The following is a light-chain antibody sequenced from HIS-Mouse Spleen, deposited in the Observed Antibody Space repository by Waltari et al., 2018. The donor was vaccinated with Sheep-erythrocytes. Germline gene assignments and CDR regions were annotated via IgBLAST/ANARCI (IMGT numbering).Light chain of an antibody. CDR3: CSYAGSSTPWV. V-gene: IGLV2-23*01. J-gene: IGLJ3*02. CDR1: SSDVGSYNL. CDR2: EGS. Sequence: QSALTQPASVSGSPGQSITISCTGTSSDVGSYNLVSWYQQHPGKAPKLMISEGSKRASGVSNRFSGSKSGNTASLTISGLQAEDEADYYCCSYAGSSTPWVFGGGTKLTVL.